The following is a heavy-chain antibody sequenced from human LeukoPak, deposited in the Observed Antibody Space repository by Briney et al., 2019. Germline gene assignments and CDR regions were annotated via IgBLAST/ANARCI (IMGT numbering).Heavy chain of an antibody. D-gene: IGHD6-13*01. J-gene: IGHJ3*02. CDR3: ARSQAALDAFDI. CDR2: ISGYNGNT. V-gene: IGHV1-18*01. Sequence: ASVTVSCTASGYTFSSYGITWVRQAPGQGLEWMGWISGYNGNTNYAQKLQGRVTMTTDTSTSTAYMELRSLRSDDTAVFYCARSQAALDAFDIWGQGTMVTVSS. CDR1: GYTFSSYG.